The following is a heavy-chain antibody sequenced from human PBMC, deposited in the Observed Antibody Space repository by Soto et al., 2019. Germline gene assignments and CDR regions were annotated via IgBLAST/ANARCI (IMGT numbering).Heavy chain of an antibody. CDR1: GDSVSSNSAG. D-gene: IGHD1-26*01. J-gene: IGHJ4*01. Sequence: PSQTLSLTCAITGDSVSSNSAGWSWVRQSPSRGLEWLGRTYYRSKWYYEYAVSVRGRITINPDTSKNQYSLQLNSVTPEDSAVYFCARGEQYSGRIFDYWGQGTLVTVSS. CDR3: ARGEQYSGRIFDY. CDR2: TYYRSKWYY. V-gene: IGHV6-1*01.